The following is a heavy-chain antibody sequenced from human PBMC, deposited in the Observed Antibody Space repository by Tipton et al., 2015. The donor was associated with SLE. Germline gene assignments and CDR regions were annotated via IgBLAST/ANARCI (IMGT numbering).Heavy chain of an antibody. CDR1: GFTFSSYA. J-gene: IGHJ3*02. V-gene: IGHV3-30*04. Sequence: SLRLSCAASGFTFSSYAMHWVRQAPGKGLEWVTIISHAGSDKYYADSVKGRFTISRDNSKNTLYLQMNSLKTEDTALYYCAMEFCAFDIWGQVTMGTVFS. D-gene: IGHD1-1*01. CDR3: AMEFCAFDI. CDR2: ISHAGSDK.